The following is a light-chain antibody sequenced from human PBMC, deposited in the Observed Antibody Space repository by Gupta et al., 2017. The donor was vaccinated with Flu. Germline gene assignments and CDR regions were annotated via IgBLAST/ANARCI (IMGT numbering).Light chain of an antibody. CDR2: AVN. CDR3: SAYTSSSIL. CDR1: SSDIGGYNY. Sequence: QSALTQPASVSGSPGPSITISCTGTSSDIGGYNYVSWYHQHPGKAPKLIIFAVNNRPPGDANRFSASTSATTASLTIAGRQAEDDDYYDCSAYTSSSILFGGGTKLTVL. J-gene: IGLJ2*01. V-gene: IGLV2-14*01.